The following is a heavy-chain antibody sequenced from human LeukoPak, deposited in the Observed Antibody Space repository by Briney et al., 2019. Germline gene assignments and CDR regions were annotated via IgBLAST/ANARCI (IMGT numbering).Heavy chain of an antibody. Sequence: ASVKVSCKASGYTFTGYYMHWVRQAPGQGLEWMGGFDPEDGETIYAQKFQGRVTMTEDTSTDTAYMGLSSLRSEDTAVYYCATDRRTGAYDFWSSGIHFDYWGQGTLVTVSS. V-gene: IGHV1-24*01. CDR1: GYTFTGYY. D-gene: IGHD3-3*01. J-gene: IGHJ4*02. CDR2: FDPEDGET. CDR3: ATDRRTGAYDFWSSGIHFDY.